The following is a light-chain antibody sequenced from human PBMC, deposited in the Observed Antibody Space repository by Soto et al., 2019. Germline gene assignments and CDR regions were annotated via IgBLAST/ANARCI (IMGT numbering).Light chain of an antibody. Sequence: DIQMTQSPSTLSASVGDRVTITCRASQSISKWLAWYQQKPGTAPKLLIYDASSLESGVPSRFSGSGSGTEFTLTISTLQHDDFATYYCQQYNICSGLTFGRGTKVEIK. V-gene: IGKV1-5*01. J-gene: IGKJ4*01. CDR3: QQYNICSGLT. CDR2: DAS. CDR1: QSISKW.